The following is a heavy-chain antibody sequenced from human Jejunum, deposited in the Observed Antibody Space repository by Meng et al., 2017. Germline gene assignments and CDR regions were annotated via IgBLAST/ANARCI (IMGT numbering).Heavy chain of an antibody. CDR3: ARDSCTYPAYFDY. J-gene: IGHJ4*02. V-gene: IGHV4-61*03. Sequence: QVQLQQSGPGLVRPSETLSLSCSVSGGSVSSGFYYWSWIRQPPGKGLEWIGYISDSGTTNYNPSLNSRVTMSVDTSKNPFSLELTSVTAADTAVYFCARDSCTYPAYFDYWGQGTLVTVSS. CDR2: ISDSGTT. CDR1: GGSVSSGFYY.